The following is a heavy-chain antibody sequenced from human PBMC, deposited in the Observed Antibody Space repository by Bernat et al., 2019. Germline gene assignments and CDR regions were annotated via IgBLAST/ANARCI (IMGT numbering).Heavy chain of an antibody. J-gene: IGHJ4*02. CDR3: ARDVGTTSYFDS. V-gene: IGHV3-7*04. CDR2: IKQDGSEK. CDR1: GFTFGSSW. Sequence: EVQLVESGGGLVQPGGSLRLSCAASGFTFGSSWMTWVRQAPGKGLEWVANIKQDGSEKYYVDSVKGRFTISRDNAKNSLYLQMHSLRAEDTAVYYCARDVGTTSYFDSWGQGTLVTVSS. D-gene: IGHD1-7*01.